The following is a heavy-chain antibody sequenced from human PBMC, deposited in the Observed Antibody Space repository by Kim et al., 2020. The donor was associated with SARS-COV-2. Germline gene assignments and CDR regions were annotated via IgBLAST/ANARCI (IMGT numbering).Heavy chain of an antibody. J-gene: IGHJ4*02. V-gene: IGHV3-23*01. Sequence: GGSLRLSCAASGFNFNIYAMSWVRQAPGKGLEWVSTISGSTGSTYYADSVQGRFTISRDNSKRTLYLQMNSLRGEDTAVYFCAKEGGEQQMEEFDHGGQG. CDR1: GFNFNIYA. CDR3: AKEGGEQQMEEFDH. D-gene: IGHD3-10*01. CDR2: ISGSTGST.